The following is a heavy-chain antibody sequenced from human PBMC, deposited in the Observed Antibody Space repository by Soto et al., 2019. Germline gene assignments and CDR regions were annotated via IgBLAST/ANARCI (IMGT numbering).Heavy chain of an antibody. J-gene: IGHJ6*02. CDR2: ISAYNGNT. CDR1: GYTFTSYG. Sequence: QVQLVQSGAEVKKPGASVKVSCKASGYTFTSYGISWVRQAPGQGLEWMGWISAYNGNTNYAPKLQGRVTMTTDTSTSTAYMELRSLRSDDTAVYYCARGGEADYDILTGSIDYYGMDVWGQGTTVTVSS. D-gene: IGHD3-9*01. V-gene: IGHV1-18*01. CDR3: ARGGEADYDILTGSIDYYGMDV.